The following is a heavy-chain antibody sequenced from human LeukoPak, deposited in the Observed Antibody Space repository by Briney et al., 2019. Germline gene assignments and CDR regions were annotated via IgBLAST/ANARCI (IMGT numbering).Heavy chain of an antibody. Sequence: SETLSLTCTASCGSISSYYGNWIRQPPGQGLEWIGYIYYSGSTNYNPSLKSRVTISVDTSKNQFSLKLSSVTAADTAVYYCARGGWYPEPFQHWGQGALVTVSS. CDR3: ARGGWYPEPFQH. V-gene: IGHV4-59*01. CDR1: CGSISSYY. J-gene: IGHJ1*01. D-gene: IGHD6-19*01. CDR2: IYYSGST.